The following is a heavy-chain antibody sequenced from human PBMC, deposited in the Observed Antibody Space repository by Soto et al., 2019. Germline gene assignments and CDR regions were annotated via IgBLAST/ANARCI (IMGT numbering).Heavy chain of an antibody. V-gene: IGHV1-8*01. CDR1: GYTFTSYD. CDR2: MNPNSGNT. J-gene: IGHJ5*02. Sequence: QVQLVQSGAEVKKPGASVKVSCKASGYTFTSYDINWVRQATGQGLEWMGWMNPNSGNTGYAQKVQGRVTMTRNTSISTAYMELSSLRSEDTAVYYCARGGYCSSTSGQNWFDPWGQGTLVTVSS. D-gene: IGHD2-2*01. CDR3: ARGGYCSSTSGQNWFDP.